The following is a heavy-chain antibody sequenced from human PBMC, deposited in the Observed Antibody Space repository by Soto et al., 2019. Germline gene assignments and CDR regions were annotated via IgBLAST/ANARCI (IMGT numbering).Heavy chain of an antibody. V-gene: IGHV4-30-4*01. CDR2: IYYSGST. CDR3: ARVDFWSGYYPIRSDYYYYGMDV. Sequence: PSETLSLTCTVSGGSISSGDYYWSWIRQPPGKGLEWIGYIYYSGSTYYNPSLKSRVTISVDTSKNQCFLKLSSVTAADTAVYYCARVDFWSGYYPIRSDYYYYGMDVWGQGTTVTVSS. CDR1: GGSISSGDYY. J-gene: IGHJ6*02. D-gene: IGHD3-3*01.